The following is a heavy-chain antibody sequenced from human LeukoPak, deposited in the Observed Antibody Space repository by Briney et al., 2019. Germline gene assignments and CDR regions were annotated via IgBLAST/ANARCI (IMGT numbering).Heavy chain of an antibody. CDR1: GFTFSSYA. Sequence: GGPLRLSCAASGFTFSSYAMHWVRQAPGKGLEGVAVISYDGSNKYYADSVKGRFTISRDNSKNTLYLQMNSLRAEDTAVYYCARSDIGIAARPSPLYYWGQGTLVTVSS. D-gene: IGHD6-6*01. V-gene: IGHV3-30*04. J-gene: IGHJ4*02. CDR3: ARSDIGIAARPSPLYY. CDR2: ISYDGSNK.